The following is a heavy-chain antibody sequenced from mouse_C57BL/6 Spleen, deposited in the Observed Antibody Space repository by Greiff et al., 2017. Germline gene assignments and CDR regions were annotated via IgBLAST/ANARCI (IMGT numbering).Heavy chain of an antibody. CDR3: ARNYGYDESFDY. V-gene: IGHV1-82*01. CDR1: GYAFSSSW. CDR2: IYPGDGDT. Sequence: QVQLQQSGPELVKPGASVKISCKASGYAFSSSWMNWVKQRPGKGLEWIGRIYPGDGDTNYNGKFKGKATLTADKSSSTAYMQLSSLTSEDSAVYFCARNYGYDESFDYWGQGTTLTVSS. D-gene: IGHD2-2*01. J-gene: IGHJ2*01.